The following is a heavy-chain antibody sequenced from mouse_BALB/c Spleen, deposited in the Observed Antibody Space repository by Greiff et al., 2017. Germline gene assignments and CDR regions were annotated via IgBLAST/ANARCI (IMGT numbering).Heavy chain of an antibody. CDR3: ATMITTIIFDY. Sequence: QVQLQQPGAELVKPGASVKLSCKASGYTFTSYWMHWVKQRPGQGLEWIGEINPSNGRTNYNEKFKSKATLTVDKSSSTAYMQLSSLTSEDSAVYYFATMITTIIFDYWGQGTTLTVSS. V-gene: IGHV1S81*02. D-gene: IGHD2-4*01. J-gene: IGHJ2*01. CDR1: GYTFTSYW. CDR2: INPSNGRT.